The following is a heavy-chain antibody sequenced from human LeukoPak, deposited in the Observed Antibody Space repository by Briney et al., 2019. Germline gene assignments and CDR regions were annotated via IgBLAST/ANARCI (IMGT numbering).Heavy chain of an antibody. Sequence: AGSLSLSSAASAFTFSSYGMHWVRQAPGKGLEWVAFIRYDGSNKYYADSVKGRFTICRDNSKNTLYLQMNRRRAEDTAVYYCAKNGRARGYSGYDEAYYYYYNYMDVWGEGTTVTVSS. J-gene: IGHJ6*03. V-gene: IGHV3-30*02. CDR3: AKNGRARGYSGYDEAYYYYYNYMDV. CDR2: IRYDGSNK. CDR1: AFTFSSYG. D-gene: IGHD5-12*01.